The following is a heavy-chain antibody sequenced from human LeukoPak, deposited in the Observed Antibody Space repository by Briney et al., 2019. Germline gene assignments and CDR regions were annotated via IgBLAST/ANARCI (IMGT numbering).Heavy chain of an antibody. CDR1: GFTFTSYG. V-gene: IGHV3-30*02. Sequence: GGSLRLSCAASGFTFTSYGMHWVRQAPGKGLEWVAFIRYDGSNKYYADSVKGRFTISRDNSKNTLYLQMNSLRAEDTAVYYCARYTSGRQRHFDYWGQGTLVTVSS. D-gene: IGHD1-26*01. J-gene: IGHJ4*02. CDR2: IRYDGSNK. CDR3: ARYTSGRQRHFDY.